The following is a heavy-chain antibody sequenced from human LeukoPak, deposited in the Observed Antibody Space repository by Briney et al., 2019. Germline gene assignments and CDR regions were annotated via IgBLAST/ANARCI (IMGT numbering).Heavy chain of an antibody. J-gene: IGHJ4*02. CDR3: ARDSRFGRDGYNGDY. D-gene: IGHD5-24*01. CDR2: IYYSGST. CDR1: GGSISSYY. V-gene: IGHV4-59*01. Sequence: SETLSLTCTVSGGSISSYYWSWIRQPPGKGLEWIGYIYYSGSTNYNPSLKSRVTISVDTSKNQFSLKLSSVTAADTAVYYCARDSRFGRDGYNGDYWGQGTLVTVSS.